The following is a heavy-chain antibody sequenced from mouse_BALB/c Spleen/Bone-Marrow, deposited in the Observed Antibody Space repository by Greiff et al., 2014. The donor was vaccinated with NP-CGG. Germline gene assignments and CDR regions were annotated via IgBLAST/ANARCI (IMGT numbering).Heavy chain of an antibody. D-gene: IGHD2-14*01. V-gene: IGHV14-3*02. CDR2: IDPANGNT. CDR1: GFKIKDTY. CDR3: AYYRYDEGGFAF. Sequence: VQLKQSGAELVKPGASVKLSCTASGFKIKDTYMHWVKQRPEQGLEWIVGIDPANGNTKYDPKFQGKATITADTSSNTAYLQLSSLTSEDTAVYYCAYYRYDEGGFAFWGQGTLVTVSA. J-gene: IGHJ3*01.